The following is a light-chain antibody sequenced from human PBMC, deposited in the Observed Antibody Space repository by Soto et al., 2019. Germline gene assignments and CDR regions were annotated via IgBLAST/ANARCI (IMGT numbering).Light chain of an antibody. Sequence: EIVLTQSPGTLSLSPGERATLSCRASQSVSSSYLAWYQQKPGQAPRLLIYGASSRATGLPDRFSGSGSGTEFTLTISRLEPEDCAVYSCQQYCSSLTFGGGTKVEIK. CDR3: QQYCSSLT. CDR2: GAS. J-gene: IGKJ4*01. CDR1: QSVSSSY. V-gene: IGKV3-20*01.